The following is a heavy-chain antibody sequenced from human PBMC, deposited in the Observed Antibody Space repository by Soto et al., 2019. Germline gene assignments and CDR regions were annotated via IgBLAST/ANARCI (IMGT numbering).Heavy chain of an antibody. J-gene: IGHJ4*02. CDR1: GGTFSSHA. V-gene: IGHV1-69*12. D-gene: IGHD3-22*01. CDR2: IIPLSGRI. Sequence: QVHLVQSGVELKKPGSSVTVSCKASGGTFSSHAVNWVRQAPGQGLEWMGGIIPLSGRINYAQKFQHRITITADESTTAAYMDLTNLRSDDTAIYYCAREQHYDSSGYFRTYLDSWGQGTLVTVSS. CDR3: AREQHYDSSGYFRTYLDS.